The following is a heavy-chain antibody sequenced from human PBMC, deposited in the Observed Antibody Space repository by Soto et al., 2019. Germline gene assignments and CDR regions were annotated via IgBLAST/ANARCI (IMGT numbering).Heavy chain of an antibody. CDR2: MIPNSGNT. J-gene: IGHJ5*02. CDR1: GYTFTSYD. V-gene: IGHV1-8*01. CDR3: ARGSSAWYDP. D-gene: IGHD6-19*01. Sequence: QVQLVQSGAEVKKPGASVKVSCKASGYTFTSYDINWVRQATGQGLEWMGWMIPNSGNTVYAQKFQGRVSMTRNISISTAYMELTTLTSDDTAVYYCARGSSAWYDPWGQGTLVTVSP.